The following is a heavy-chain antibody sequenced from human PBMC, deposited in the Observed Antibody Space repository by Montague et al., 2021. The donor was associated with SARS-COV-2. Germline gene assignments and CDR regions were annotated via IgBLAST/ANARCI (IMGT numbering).Heavy chain of an antibody. CDR3: ARGTGYDYYFDC. CDR1: GGSISDYY. D-gene: IGHD5-12*01. V-gene: IGHV4-59*01. J-gene: IGHJ4*02. Sequence: SETLSLTCSVSGGSISDYYWNWIRQPPGKGLEWIGYFYYNTGNTNYNPSLQSRVTISLDTSKNQFSLNLRSVTAADTALYFCARGTGYDYYFDCWGLGTLVTVSS. CDR2: FYYNTGNT.